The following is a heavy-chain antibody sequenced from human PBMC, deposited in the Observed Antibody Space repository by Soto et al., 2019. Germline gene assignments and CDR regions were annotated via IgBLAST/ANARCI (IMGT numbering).Heavy chain of an antibody. CDR3: ARTHRPYLRFLVYFYY. J-gene: IGHJ4*02. CDR2: IKQDGSDK. D-gene: IGHD3-3*01. Sequence: PCGSLRVSWAASGFTFSSYWMSWVRQAPGKGLEWVANIKQDGSDKYYVDSVKGRFTISRDNAKNSLYLQMNSLRAEDTAVYYCARTHRPYLRFLVYFYYWGQGTLVTVYS. V-gene: IGHV3-7*01. CDR1: GFTFSSYW.